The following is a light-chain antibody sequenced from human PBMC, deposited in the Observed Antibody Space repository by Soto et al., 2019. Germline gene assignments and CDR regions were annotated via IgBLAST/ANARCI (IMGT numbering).Light chain of an antibody. CDR2: AAS. V-gene: IGKV1-39*01. CDR1: QSISSY. CDR3: QQSYSTPPWT. J-gene: IGKJ1*01. Sequence: DIQMTQSSSSLSASVGDRFTITCRASQSISSYLNWYQQKPGKAPKLLIYAASSLQSGVPSRFSGSGSGTDFTLTISSLQPEDFATYYCQQSYSTPPWTFGQGTKVEIK.